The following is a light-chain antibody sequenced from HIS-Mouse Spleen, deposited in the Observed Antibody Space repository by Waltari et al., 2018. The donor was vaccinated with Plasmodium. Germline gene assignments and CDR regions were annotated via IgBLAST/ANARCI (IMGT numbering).Light chain of an antibody. V-gene: IGKV1-39*01. J-gene: IGKJ4*01. Sequence: DIQMTQSPSSLSASVGDRVTITCRASQSISSYLNWYQQKPGKAPNLLIYAASSLQSGVPSRFSGSGSGTDFTLTISSLEPEDFAVYYCQQRSNWPLTFGGGTKVEIK. CDR2: AAS. CDR3: QQRSNWPLT. CDR1: QSISSY.